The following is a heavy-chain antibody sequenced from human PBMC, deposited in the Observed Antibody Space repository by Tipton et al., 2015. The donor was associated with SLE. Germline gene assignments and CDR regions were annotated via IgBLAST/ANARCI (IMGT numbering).Heavy chain of an antibody. D-gene: IGHD1-26*01. CDR1: GGSFSGSA. CDR2: IRSKANSYAT. V-gene: IGHV3-73*01. CDR3: TRHNLKVGALSPLYYYMDV. Sequence: LSLTCAVYGGSFSGSAMHWVRQASGKGLEWVGRIRSKANSYATAYAASVKGRFTISRDDSKNTAYLQMNSLKTEDTAVYYCTRHNLKVGALSPLYYYMDVWGKGTTVTVSS. J-gene: IGHJ6*03.